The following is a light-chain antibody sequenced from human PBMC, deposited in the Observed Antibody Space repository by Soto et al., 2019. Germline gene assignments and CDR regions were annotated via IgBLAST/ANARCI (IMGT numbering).Light chain of an antibody. Sequence: QTVVTQEPSFSVSPGGTVTLTCGLTSGSVSTTYYPSWYQQTPGQAPRTLIYSTNIRSSGVPDRFSGSILANKAALTITGAQADDESDYHCMLYMGGGLVVFDGGTKVTVL. CDR2: STN. CDR3: MLYMGGGLVV. J-gene: IGLJ2*01. V-gene: IGLV8-61*01. CDR1: SGSVSTTYY.